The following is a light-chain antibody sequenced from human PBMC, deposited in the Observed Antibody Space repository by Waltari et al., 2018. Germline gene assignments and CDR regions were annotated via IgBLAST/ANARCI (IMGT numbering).Light chain of an antibody. V-gene: IGLV2-14*04. Sequence: YQQHPGNAPKLMIYNVSKRPSGVSNRFSGSKSGNTASLTISGLQAEDEADYYCSSYTSSSTPYVFGTGTKVTVL. CDR3: SSYTSSSTPYV. CDR2: NVS. J-gene: IGLJ1*01.